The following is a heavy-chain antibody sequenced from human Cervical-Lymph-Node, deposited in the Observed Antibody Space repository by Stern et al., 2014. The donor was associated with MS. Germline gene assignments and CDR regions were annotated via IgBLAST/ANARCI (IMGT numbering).Heavy chain of an antibody. CDR3: ARDCKLRYYDWVNGMDV. CDR1: GFTFSSYG. Sequence: VQLVESGGGVVQPGRSLRLSCAASGFTFSSYGMHWVRQAPGKGLEWVAVIWYDGSNKYYVDSVKGRFTISRDNSKNTLYLQMNSLRAEDTAVYYCARDCKLRYYDWVNGMDVWGQGTTVTVSS. CDR2: IWYDGSNK. V-gene: IGHV3-33*01. D-gene: IGHD3-9*01. J-gene: IGHJ6*02.